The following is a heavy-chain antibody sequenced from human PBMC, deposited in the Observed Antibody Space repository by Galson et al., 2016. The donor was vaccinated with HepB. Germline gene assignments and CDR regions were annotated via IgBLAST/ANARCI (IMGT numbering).Heavy chain of an antibody. V-gene: IGHV4-4*02. Sequence: SLTCAVSGGSINSYNWWSWVRQTPGKGLEWIGEIYQSGTTNYSPSLKSRVTISLDKSKNEFSLKLTSVTAADTAVYYCAPLGYCTAGTCYRVYWGQGTLVTVSS. D-gene: IGHD2-15*01. CDR3: APLGYCTAGTCYRVY. J-gene: IGHJ4*02. CDR1: GGSINSYNW. CDR2: IYQSGTT.